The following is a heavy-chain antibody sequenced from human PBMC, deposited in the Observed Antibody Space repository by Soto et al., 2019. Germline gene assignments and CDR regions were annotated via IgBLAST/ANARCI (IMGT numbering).Heavy chain of an antibody. V-gene: IGHV4-59*01. Sequence: PSETLSLTCVVSGGSLSSYYWSWIRQPPGKGLEWIGYIYYSGSTNYNPSLKSRVIISVDTSKNQFSLKLSSVTAADTAVYYCARGNYDSSGYYGRYYYYGMDVWGQGTTVTVSS. CDR1: GGSLSSYY. CDR3: ARGNYDSSGYYGRYYYYGMDV. J-gene: IGHJ6*01. D-gene: IGHD3-22*01. CDR2: IYYSGST.